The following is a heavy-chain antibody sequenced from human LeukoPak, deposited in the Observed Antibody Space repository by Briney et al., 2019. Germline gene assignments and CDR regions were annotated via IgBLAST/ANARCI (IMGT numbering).Heavy chain of an antibody. CDR1: ASTFTSYA. D-gene: IGHD1-26*01. CDR2: IRGGGDTT. J-gene: IGHJ4*02. CDR3: AKDQGLSGGWSPFDN. Sequence: GGSLRLSCPASASTFTSYAMGWVRQAPGKGLEWVSCIRGGGDTTHYADSVKGRFAIPRDNSKNTLYLQMNSLRDEDTAIYCCAKDQGLSGGWSPFDNWGQGALVTVSS. V-gene: IGHV3-23*01.